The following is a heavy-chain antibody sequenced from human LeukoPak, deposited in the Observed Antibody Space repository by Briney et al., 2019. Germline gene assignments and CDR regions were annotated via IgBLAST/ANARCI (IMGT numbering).Heavy chain of an antibody. D-gene: IGHD3-16*01. Sequence: GGSLRLSCAASGFTVSSNYMSWVRQAPGKGLEWVSVIYSGGNTYYADSVKGRFTISRDNSKNTLYLQMNSLRAEDTGVYYCARGRNTGGPDTLDPWGQGTLVTVSS. V-gene: IGHV3-53*01. J-gene: IGHJ5*02. CDR2: IYSGGNT. CDR1: GFTVSSNY. CDR3: ARGRNTGGPDTLDP.